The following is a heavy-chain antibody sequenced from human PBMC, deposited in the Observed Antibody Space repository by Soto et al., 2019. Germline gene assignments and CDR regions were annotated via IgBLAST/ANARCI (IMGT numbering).Heavy chain of an antibody. CDR1: GGSISSYY. D-gene: IGHD6-13*01. J-gene: IGHJ6*02. V-gene: IGHV4-59*12. Sequence: SETLSLTCTVSGGSISSYYWSWIRQPPGKGLEWIGYIYYSGSTNYNPSLKSRVTISVDTSKNQFSLKLSSVTAADTAVYYCARIAAAGTGLGYYYYYGMDVWGQGTTVTVSS. CDR2: IYYSGST. CDR3: ARIAAAGTGLGYYYYYGMDV.